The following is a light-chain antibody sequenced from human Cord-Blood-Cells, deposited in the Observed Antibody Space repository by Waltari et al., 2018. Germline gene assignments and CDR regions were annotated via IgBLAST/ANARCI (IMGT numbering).Light chain of an antibody. J-gene: IGKJ2*01. CDR1: QSVSSN. V-gene: IGKV3-15*01. CDR2: GAS. CDR3: QQYNNWPPYT. Sequence: EILMMHSPATLSVSPGERATLSCRSNQSVSSNLAWYQQKPGQAPRLLIYGASTRATGIPARFSGSGSVTEFTLTISSLQSEDFAVYYCQQYNNWPPYTFGQGTKLEIK.